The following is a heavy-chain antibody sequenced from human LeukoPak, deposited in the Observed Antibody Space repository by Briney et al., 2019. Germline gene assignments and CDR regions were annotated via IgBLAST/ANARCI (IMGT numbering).Heavy chain of an antibody. CDR1: GGTFSSYA. D-gene: IGHD2-2*01. V-gene: IGHV1-24*01. Sequence: ASVKVSCKASGGTFSSYAISWVRQAPGKGLEWMGGFDPEDGDTIYAQKFQGRVTMTEDTSTDTAYMELNSLRSDDTAVYYCATDPGEIVPAAKGPRGDYCYGMDVWGQGTTVTVSS. J-gene: IGHJ6*02. CDR2: FDPEDGDT. CDR3: ATDPGEIVPAAKGPRGDYCYGMDV.